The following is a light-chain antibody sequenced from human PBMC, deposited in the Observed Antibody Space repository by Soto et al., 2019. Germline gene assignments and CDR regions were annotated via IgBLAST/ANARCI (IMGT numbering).Light chain of an antibody. J-gene: IGLJ3*02. CDR2: SND. V-gene: IGLV1-44*01. CDR1: SSNMGSIT. CDR3: ATWDVSLSGCV. Sequence: QAVVTQAPSASGTPGQRVTISCSRGSSNMGSITVNWYQVLPGTAPKLLIYSNDQRPSGVPDRFSGSKSGTSASLAISGLQSEDEADYFCATWDVSLSGCVFGGGTKVTVL.